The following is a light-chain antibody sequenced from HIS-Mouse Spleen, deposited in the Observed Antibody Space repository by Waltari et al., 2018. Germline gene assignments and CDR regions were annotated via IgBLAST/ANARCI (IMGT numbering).Light chain of an antibody. V-gene: IGLV3-25*03. CDR1: ALLKQY. CDR2: KDS. Sequence: SYELTQPPSVSVSPGQTARITCSGDALLKQYSYWYQQKPGQAPVLGIYKDSERPSGIPERFSGSSSGTTVTLTISGVQAEDEADYYCQSADSSGTWVFGGGTKLTVL. CDR3: QSADSSGTWV. J-gene: IGLJ3*02.